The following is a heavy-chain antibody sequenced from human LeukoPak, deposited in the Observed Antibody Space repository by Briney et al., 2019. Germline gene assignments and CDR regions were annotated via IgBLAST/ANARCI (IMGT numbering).Heavy chain of an antibody. J-gene: IGHJ1*01. CDR2: IIPIFGTA. Sequence: SVKVSCKASGGTFSSYAISWVRQAPGQGLEWMGGIIPIFGTANYAQKFQGRVTITADESTSTAYMELSSLRSEDTAVYYCARDGEYCSSNSCPFQHWGQGTLVTVSS. D-gene: IGHD2-2*01. CDR3: ARDGEYCSSNSCPFQH. V-gene: IGHV1-69*01. CDR1: GGTFSSYA.